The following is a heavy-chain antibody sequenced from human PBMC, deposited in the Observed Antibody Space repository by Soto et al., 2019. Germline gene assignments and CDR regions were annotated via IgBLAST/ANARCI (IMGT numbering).Heavy chain of an antibody. Sequence: SETLSLTCAVYGGSFSGYYWSWIRQPPGKGLEWIGEINHSGSTNYNPSLKSRVTISVDTSKNQFSLKLSSVTAADTAVYYCAREDTAMAYFDYWGQGTLVTVSS. V-gene: IGHV4-34*01. D-gene: IGHD5-18*01. CDR1: GGSFSGYY. CDR3: AREDTAMAYFDY. CDR2: INHSGST. J-gene: IGHJ4*02.